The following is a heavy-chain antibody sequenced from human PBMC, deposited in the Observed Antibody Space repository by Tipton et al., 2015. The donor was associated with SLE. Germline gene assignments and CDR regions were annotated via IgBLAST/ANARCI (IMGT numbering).Heavy chain of an antibody. J-gene: IGHJ4*02. V-gene: IGHV4-59*11. CDR3: ARLPDYFDH. CDR1: GGSFSGHY. CDR2: INYSGST. Sequence: TLSLTCAVYGGSFSGHYWTWIRQPPGKALEWIAYINYSGSTNYNPSLKSRVTMSVDTSNSHFSLELTSVTAADTAVYYCARLPDYFDHWGQGALVTVSS.